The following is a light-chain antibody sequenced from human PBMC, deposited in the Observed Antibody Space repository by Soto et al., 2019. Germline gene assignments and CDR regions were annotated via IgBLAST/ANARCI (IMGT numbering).Light chain of an antibody. J-gene: IGKJ1*01. Sequence: DIQMTQSPSALSASVGDRVTITCRASQSISGWLAWYQQKPGKAPYLLISGVSSLERGVPSRFSGSGSGTEFTLTISSMQPDDFATFYCQQYNGYSRTFGQGTKVDIK. CDR3: QQYNGYSRT. V-gene: IGKV1-5*01. CDR1: QSISGW. CDR2: GVS.